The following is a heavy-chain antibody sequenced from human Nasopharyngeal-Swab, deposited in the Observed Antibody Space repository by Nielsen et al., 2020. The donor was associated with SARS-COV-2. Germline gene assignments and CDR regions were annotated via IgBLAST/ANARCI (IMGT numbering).Heavy chain of an antibody. CDR3: ARGYDFRSGSNAFDI. J-gene: IGHJ3*02. V-gene: IGHV3-21*01. CDR1: GFPFSSYS. CDR2: ITSGSSYI. D-gene: IGHD3-3*01. Sequence: LSLTCAASGFPFSSYSMNWVRQAPGKGLEWVSSITSGSSYIYYADSVKGRFTISRDNAKNSLFLQMNSLRAEDTAVFYCARGYDFRSGSNAFDIWGQGTMVTVSS.